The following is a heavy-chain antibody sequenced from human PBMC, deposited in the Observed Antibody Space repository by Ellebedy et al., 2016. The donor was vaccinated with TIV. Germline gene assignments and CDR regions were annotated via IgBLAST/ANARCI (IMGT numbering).Heavy chain of an antibody. J-gene: IGHJ4*02. CDR1: GFTFSRYD. CDR3: ATSGASSGWDAIAD. CDR2: ISTAGDT. V-gene: IGHV3-13*01. Sequence: GGSLRLXXAASGFTFSRYDMHWVRQATGKGLEWVSSISTAGDTYYPGSVKGRFTISRENDKNSFYLQMNSLRAGDTAVYYCATSGASSGWDAIADWGQGTLVTVSS. D-gene: IGHD6-19*01.